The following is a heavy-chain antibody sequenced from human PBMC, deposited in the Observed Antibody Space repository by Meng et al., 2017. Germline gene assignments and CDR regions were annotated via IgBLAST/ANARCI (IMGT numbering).Heavy chain of an antibody. J-gene: IGHJ4*02. CDR2: IYTSGST. D-gene: IGHD3-22*01. Sequence: SETLSLTCTVSGGSISSGSYYWSWIRQPAGKGLEWIGRIYTSGSTNYNPSLKSRVTISVDTSKNQFSLKLSSVTAADTAVYYCARDLGSDSSAVDWGQETLVTVSS. V-gene: IGHV4-61*02. CDR1: GGSISSGSYY. CDR3: ARDLGSDSSAVD.